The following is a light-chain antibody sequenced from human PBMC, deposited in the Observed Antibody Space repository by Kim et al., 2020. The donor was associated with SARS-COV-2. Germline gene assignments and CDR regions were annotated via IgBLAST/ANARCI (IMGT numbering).Light chain of an antibody. CDR3: QQYGSSPLT. J-gene: IGKJ4*01. CDR1: QSVSSSY. V-gene: IGKV3-20*01. Sequence: EIVLTQSPGTLSLSPGERATLSCRASQSVSSSYLAWYQQKPGQAPRLLIYGASSRATGIPDMFSGSGSGTDFTLTISRLEPEDFAVYYCQQYGSSPLTFGGGTKVDIK. CDR2: GAS.